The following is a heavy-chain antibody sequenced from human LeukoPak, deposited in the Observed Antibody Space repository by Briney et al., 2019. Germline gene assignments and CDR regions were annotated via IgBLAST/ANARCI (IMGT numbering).Heavy chain of an antibody. D-gene: IGHD2-21*01. V-gene: IGHV4-39*07. CDR2: INHSGST. CDR3: ASGDDYGDY. Sequence: SETLSLTCTVSGGSISSSSYYWGWIRQPPGKGLEWIGEINHSGSTNYNPSLKSRVTISVDTFKNQFSLKLSSVTAADTAVYYCASGDDYGDYWGQGTLVTVSS. CDR1: GGSISSSSYY. J-gene: IGHJ4*02.